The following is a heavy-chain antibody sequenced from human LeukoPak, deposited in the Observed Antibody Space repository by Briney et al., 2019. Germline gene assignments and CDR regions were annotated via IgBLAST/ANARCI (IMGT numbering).Heavy chain of an antibody. J-gene: IGHJ4*02. Sequence: SETLSLTCTVSGGSISSYYWSWIRQPPGKGLEWIGEINHSGSTNYNPSLKSRVTISVDTPKNQFSLKLSSVTAADTAVYYCARGPAIVVVPAANPFDYWGQGTLVTVSS. CDR1: GGSISSYY. CDR2: INHSGST. D-gene: IGHD2-2*01. CDR3: ARGPAIVVVPAANPFDY. V-gene: IGHV4-34*01.